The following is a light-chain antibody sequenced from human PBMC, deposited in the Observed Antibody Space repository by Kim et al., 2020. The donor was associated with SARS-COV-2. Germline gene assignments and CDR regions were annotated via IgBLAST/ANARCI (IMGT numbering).Light chain of an antibody. CDR1: KLGDKY. Sequence: VFPGQTASITCSGDKLGDKYACWYQQKPGQSPVLVIYQDSKRPSGIPERFSGSNSGNTATLTISGTQAMDEADYYCQAWDSSTGVVFGGGTQLTVL. CDR3: QAWDSSTGVV. CDR2: QDS. J-gene: IGLJ2*01. V-gene: IGLV3-1*01.